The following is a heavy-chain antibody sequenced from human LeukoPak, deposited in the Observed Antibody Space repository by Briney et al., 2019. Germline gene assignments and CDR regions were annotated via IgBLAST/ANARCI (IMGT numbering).Heavy chain of an antibody. V-gene: IGHV5-51*01. CDR2: IHPGDAST. CDR1: GYSFASYW. D-gene: IGHD7-27*01. CDR3: ARHRNWGFDY. J-gene: IGHJ4*02. Sequence: GESLKISCKASGYSFASYWIGWVRQMSGKGPEWMGIIHPGDASTRYSPSFQGQVTISVDKSISTAYLQRSALKASDTAMYYCARHRNWGFDYWDRGTLVTVSS.